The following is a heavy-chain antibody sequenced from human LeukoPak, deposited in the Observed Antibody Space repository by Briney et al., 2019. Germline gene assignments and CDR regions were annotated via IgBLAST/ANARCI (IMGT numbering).Heavy chain of an antibody. Sequence: SETLSLTCAVSGGSISSSNWWSWVRQPPGKGLEWIGEINHSGSTNYNPSLKSRVTISVDTSKNQFSLKLSSVTAADTAVYYCARNFPTVTTSWGQGTLVTVSS. D-gene: IGHD4-17*01. CDR1: GGSISSSNW. J-gene: IGHJ5*02. V-gene: IGHV4-4*02. CDR3: ARNFPTVTTS. CDR2: INHSGST.